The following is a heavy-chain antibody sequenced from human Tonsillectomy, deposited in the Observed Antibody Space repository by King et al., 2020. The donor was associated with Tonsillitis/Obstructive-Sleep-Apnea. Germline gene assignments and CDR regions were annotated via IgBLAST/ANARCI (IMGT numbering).Heavy chain of an antibody. J-gene: IGHJ4*02. CDR3: ARMILSSGYSPYFHY. D-gene: IGHD3-22*01. CDR2: IDWDDEK. CDR1: GFSLDTGGMC. Sequence: TLQESGPALVKPTQTLTLTCTFSGFSLDTGGMCVSWIRQPPGKALEWLARIDWDDEKFYSTSLKTRLIISKDTSKNQVVLTMTNMDPVDTATYYCARMILSSGYSPYFHYWGQGALVTVSS. V-gene: IGHV2-70*04.